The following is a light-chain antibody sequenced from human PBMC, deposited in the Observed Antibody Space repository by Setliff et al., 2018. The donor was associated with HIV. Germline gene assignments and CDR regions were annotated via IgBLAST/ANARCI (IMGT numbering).Light chain of an antibody. CDR2: DTS. CDR1: TGAVTSTHY. V-gene: IGLV7-46*01. CDR3: LLSYSGPRV. J-gene: IGLJ2*01. Sequence: QAVVTQEPSLTVSPGGTVTPTCGSSTGAVTSTHYPYWFQQKPGQAPRTLISDTSDKHPWTPAQFSGSLLGGKAALTLSGAQPEDEAEYYCLLSYSGPRVFGGGTKVTVL.